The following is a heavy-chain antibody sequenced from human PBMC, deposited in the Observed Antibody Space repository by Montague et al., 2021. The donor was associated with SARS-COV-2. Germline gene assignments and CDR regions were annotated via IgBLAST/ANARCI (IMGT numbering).Heavy chain of an antibody. CDR3: ARARQDVVVPALGIGAYYYYYYMDV. V-gene: IGHV4-39*01. D-gene: IGHD2-2*01. J-gene: IGHJ6*03. CDR2: IDYSGXT. CDR1: GGSISSSSYY. Sequence: SETLSLTCTVSGGSISSSSYYWGWIRQPPGKGLEWIGGIDYSGXTXYXXXXKXRVTISVDTSKNQFSLKLSSVTAADTAVYYCARARQDVVVPALGIGAYYYYYYMDVWGKGTTVTVSS.